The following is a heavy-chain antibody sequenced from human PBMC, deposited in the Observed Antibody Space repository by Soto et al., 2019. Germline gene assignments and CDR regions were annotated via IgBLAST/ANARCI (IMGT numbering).Heavy chain of an antibody. CDR1: AGTFSSYG. Sequence: QVQLVQYGAEVKKPGSSVKVSCKASAGTFSSYGISWVRQSPGQGLEWMGGIMPIFGTPNYAQKFQGRVTITADESKSAGYMQLSSPTSEDTAVYYCARDGSWKTYYYNSSVPYFYGMDVWGQGTTATVSS. D-gene: IGHD3-22*01. CDR3: ARDGSWKTYYYNSSVPYFYGMDV. CDR2: IMPIFGTP. J-gene: IGHJ6*01. V-gene: IGHV1-69*01.